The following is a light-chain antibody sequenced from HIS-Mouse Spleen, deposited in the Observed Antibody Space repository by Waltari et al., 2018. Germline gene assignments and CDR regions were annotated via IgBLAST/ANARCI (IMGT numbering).Light chain of an antibody. J-gene: IGLJ1*01. CDR3: SSYTSSSTV. CDR1: SSDVGSYNR. V-gene: IGLV2-18*02. Sequence: QSALTQPPSVSGSPGQSVTISCTGTSSDVGSYNRVSWYQQPPGTAPKLRIYEVSNRPSGVPVRFSGSKSGNTASLTISGLQAEDEADYYCSSYTSSSTVFGTGTKVTVL. CDR2: EVS.